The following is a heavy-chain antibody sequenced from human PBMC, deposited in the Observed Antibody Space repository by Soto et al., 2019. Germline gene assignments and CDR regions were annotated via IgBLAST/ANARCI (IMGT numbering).Heavy chain of an antibody. CDR2: ISYDGSNK. CDR1: GFTFSSYA. CDR3: ARDRREYWAWFDP. J-gene: IGHJ5*02. Sequence: QVQLVEAGGGVVQPGRSLRLSCAASGFTFSSYAMHWVRQAPGKGLEWVAVISYDGSNKYYADSVKGRFTISRDNSKNTLYLQMNSLRAEDTAVYYCARDRREYWAWFDPWGQGTLVTVSS. D-gene: IGHD2-8*02. V-gene: IGHV3-30-3*01.